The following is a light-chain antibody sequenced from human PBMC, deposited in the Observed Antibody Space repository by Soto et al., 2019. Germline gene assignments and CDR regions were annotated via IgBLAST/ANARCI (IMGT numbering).Light chain of an antibody. CDR1: QSIDSNS. Sequence: EIVLTQSPGTLSVSPGERATLSCRASQSIDSNSLAWYQQKPGQAPSLIIYGASSRATGIPDRFSGSGSGTDFTLTISRLEPEDSAIYYCQQYRSWTFGQGTKVEIK. CDR3: QQYRSWT. J-gene: IGKJ1*01. CDR2: GAS. V-gene: IGKV3-20*01.